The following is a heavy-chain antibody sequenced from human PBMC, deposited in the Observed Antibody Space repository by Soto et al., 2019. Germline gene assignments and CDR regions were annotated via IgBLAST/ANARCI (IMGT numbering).Heavy chain of an antibody. Sequence: PGGSLRLSCAASGFTFSDHYMTWIRQAPGKGPEWLSYISGGGDIISYADSVKGRFIISRDNAEKSLYLQMNSLTVEDTAVYYCSRDPRLADYLGQGTLVTVSS. CDR1: GFTFSDHY. J-gene: IGHJ4*02. CDR2: ISGGGDII. D-gene: IGHD6-25*01. CDR3: SRDPRLADY. V-gene: IGHV3-11*01.